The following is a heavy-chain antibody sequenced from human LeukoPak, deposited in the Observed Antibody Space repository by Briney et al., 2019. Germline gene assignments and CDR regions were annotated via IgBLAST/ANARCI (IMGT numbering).Heavy chain of an antibody. J-gene: IGHJ4*02. V-gene: IGHV3-9*01. D-gene: IGHD3-10*01. CDR1: GFTFDDYA. CDR2: ISWNSGSI. Sequence: GGSLRLSCAASGFTFDDYAMHWVRQAPGKGLEWVSGISWNSGSIGYADSVKGRFTISRDNAKNSPYLQMNRLRAEDTALYYCAKDMRYYGSGSYFDYWGQGTLVTVSS. CDR3: AKDMRYYGSGSYFDY.